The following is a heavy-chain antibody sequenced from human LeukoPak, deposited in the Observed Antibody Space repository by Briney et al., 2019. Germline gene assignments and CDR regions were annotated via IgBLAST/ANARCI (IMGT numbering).Heavy chain of an antibody. CDR2: INPKSGYT. J-gene: IGHJ4*02. CDR3: ARAMGYDSSGYYY. Sequence: ASVKVSCKASGYTFTTLDINWVRQATGQGLEWMGWINPKSGYTGYAQKFQGRITITRDTSTSTAYMELSSLRSEDTAVYYCARAMGYDSSGYYYWGQGTLVTVSS. V-gene: IGHV1-8*03. D-gene: IGHD3-22*01. CDR1: GYTFTTLD.